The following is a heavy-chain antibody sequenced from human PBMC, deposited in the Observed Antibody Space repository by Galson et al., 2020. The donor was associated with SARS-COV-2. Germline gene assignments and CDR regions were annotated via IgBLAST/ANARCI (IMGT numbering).Heavy chain of an antibody. J-gene: IGHJ3*02. CDR1: GGSISSGGYY. D-gene: IGHD3-22*01. V-gene: IGHV4-31*03. Sequence: SETLSLTCPVSGGSISSGGYYWSWIRQHPGKGLEWIGYIYYTGSTYYNPSLKSRVTISVDTSKNQFSLKLSSVTAADTAVYYCARVEGYYYDSSGYHPAGAFDIWGQGTMVTVSS. CDR3: ARVEGYYYDSSGYHPAGAFDI. CDR2: IYYTGST.